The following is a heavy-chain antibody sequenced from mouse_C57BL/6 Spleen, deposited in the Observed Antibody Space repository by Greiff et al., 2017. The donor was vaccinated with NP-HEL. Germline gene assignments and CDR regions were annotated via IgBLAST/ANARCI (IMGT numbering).Heavy chain of an antibody. J-gene: IGHJ4*01. CDR1: GFTFTDYY. CDR2: IRNKANGYTT. CDR3: ARANWDAMDY. Sequence: EVNLVESGGGLVQPGGSLSLSCAASGFTFTDYYMRWVRQPPGTALEWLGFIRNKANGYTTEYIASVKGLFIISRDKSQIILYLQMNALRAEDSATYYCARANWDAMDYWGQGTSVTVSS. V-gene: IGHV7-3*01. D-gene: IGHD4-1*01.